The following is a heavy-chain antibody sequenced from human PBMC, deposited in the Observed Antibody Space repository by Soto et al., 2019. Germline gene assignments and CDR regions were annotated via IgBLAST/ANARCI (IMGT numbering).Heavy chain of an antibody. CDR2: IYHSGST. CDR3: ARSRYSGSPAPIDY. J-gene: IGHJ4*02. V-gene: IGHV4-30-2*01. D-gene: IGHD1-26*01. Sequence: QLQLQESGSGLVKPSQTLSLTCAVSDGSISSGGYSWSWIRQPPGKGLEWIGYIYHSGSTYYNPSLKSRVTISVDRSKNQFSLKLSSVTAADTAVYYCARSRYSGSPAPIDYWGQGTLVTVSS. CDR1: DGSISSGGYS.